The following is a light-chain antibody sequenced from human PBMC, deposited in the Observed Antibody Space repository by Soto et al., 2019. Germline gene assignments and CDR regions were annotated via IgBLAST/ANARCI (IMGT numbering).Light chain of an antibody. V-gene: IGLV1-51*01. J-gene: IGLJ2*01. CDR2: DND. CDR3: ATWDRSLSVVV. Sequence: QAVLTQPPSVSAAPGQKVTISCSGSTSNIGNNYVFWYQQLPGTAPKLLIYDNDKPPSGIPDRFSGSKSGTSATLGITGLQTGEEADYYCATWDRSLSVVVFGGGTKLTVL. CDR1: TSNIGNNY.